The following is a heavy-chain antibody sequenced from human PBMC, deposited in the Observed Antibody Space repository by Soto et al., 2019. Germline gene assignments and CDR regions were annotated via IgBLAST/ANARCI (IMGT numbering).Heavy chain of an antibody. CDR2: INPSAGSA. D-gene: IGHD3-3*01. J-gene: IGHJ4*02. CDR3: ARLAIFKGFDY. Sequence: ASVKVSCKASGYTFTTKFIHWVRQAPGQGLEWMGFINPSAGSAIYAQNFQDRVTMTRDTSTSTVYMGLSSLRSDDTAVYYCARLAIFKGFDYWGQGTLVTVSS. V-gene: IGHV1-46*01. CDR1: GYTFTTKF.